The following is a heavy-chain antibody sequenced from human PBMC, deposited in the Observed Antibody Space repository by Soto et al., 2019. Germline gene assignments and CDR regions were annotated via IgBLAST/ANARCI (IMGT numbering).Heavy chain of an antibody. Sequence: GASVKVSCKASGYTFTSYAMHWVRQAPGQRLEWMGWINAGNGNTKYSQKFQGRVTITRDTSASTAYMELSSLRSEDTAVYYCARESTEWWRVRYYYYGMVVWGQAITVTVS. D-gene: IGHD2-15*01. J-gene: IGHJ6*02. V-gene: IGHV1-3*01. CDR1: GYTFTSYA. CDR2: INAGNGNT. CDR3: ARESTEWWRVRYYYYGMVV.